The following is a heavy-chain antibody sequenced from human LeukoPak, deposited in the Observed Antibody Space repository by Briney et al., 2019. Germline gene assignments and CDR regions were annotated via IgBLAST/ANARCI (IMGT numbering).Heavy chain of an antibody. CDR3: ATEGLLLGGSGWYGTGY. Sequence: ASVKVSCKASGYTFTSYYMHWVRQAPGQGLEWMGIINPSGGSTSYAQKFQGRVTMTRDTSTSTVYMELSSLRSEDTAVYYCATEGLLLGGSGWYGTGYWGQGTLVTVSS. CDR1: GYTFTSYY. D-gene: IGHD6-19*01. CDR2: INPSGGST. J-gene: IGHJ4*02. V-gene: IGHV1-46*01.